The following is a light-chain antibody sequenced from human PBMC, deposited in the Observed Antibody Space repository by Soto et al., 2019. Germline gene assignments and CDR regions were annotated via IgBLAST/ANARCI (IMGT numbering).Light chain of an antibody. J-gene: IGKJ4*01. CDR3: QQYNVLPLT. V-gene: IGKV3-15*01. CDR2: VAS. CDR1: QSVSSN. Sequence: EIVMTQSPATLSVSPGERATLSCRASQSVSSNLAWYQQKPGQTPKLLIYVASTRATGIPARFSGSGYGTEFTLTISSLQSEDFAVYYCQQYNVLPLTFGGGTKVEFK.